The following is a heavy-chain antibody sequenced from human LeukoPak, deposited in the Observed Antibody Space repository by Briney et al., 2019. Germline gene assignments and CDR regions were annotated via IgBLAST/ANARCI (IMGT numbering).Heavy chain of an antibody. D-gene: IGHD6-13*01. CDR1: GYTFTGYY. Sequence: GASVKVSCKASGYTFTGYYMHWVRQAPGQGLEWMGWMNPNSGNTGYAQKFQGRVTMTRNTSISTAYMELSSLRSEDTAVYYCARVIAAAETYRYYYYMDVWGKGTTVTISS. CDR2: MNPNSGNT. J-gene: IGHJ6*03. V-gene: IGHV1-8*02. CDR3: ARVIAAAETYRYYYYMDV.